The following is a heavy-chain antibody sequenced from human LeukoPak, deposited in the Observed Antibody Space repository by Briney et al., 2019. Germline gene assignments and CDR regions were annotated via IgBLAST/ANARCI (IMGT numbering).Heavy chain of an antibody. CDR2: INAGNGNT. D-gene: IGHD3-3*01. Sequence: ASVTVSCKASGYTFTSYAMHWVRQAPGQRLEWMGWINAGNGNTKYSQKFQGRVTITRDTSASTAYMELSSLRSEDTAVYYCARDRSGYDFPESWFDPWGQGTLVTVSS. CDR3: ARDRSGYDFPESWFDP. J-gene: IGHJ5*02. V-gene: IGHV1-3*01. CDR1: GYTFTSYA.